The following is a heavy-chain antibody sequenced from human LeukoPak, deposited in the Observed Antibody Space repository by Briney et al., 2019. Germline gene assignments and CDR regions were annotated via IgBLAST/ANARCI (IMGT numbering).Heavy chain of an antibody. CDR2: IIPIFGIA. CDR1: GGTFSSYA. Sequence: ASGKVSCKASGGTFSSYAISWVRQAPGQGLEWMGRIIPIFGIANYAQKFQGRVTITADKSTSTAYMELSSLRSEDTAVYYCAREGEVVPAASVFDWFDPWGQGTLVTVSS. V-gene: IGHV1-69*04. J-gene: IGHJ5*02. D-gene: IGHD2-2*01. CDR3: AREGEVVPAASVFDWFDP.